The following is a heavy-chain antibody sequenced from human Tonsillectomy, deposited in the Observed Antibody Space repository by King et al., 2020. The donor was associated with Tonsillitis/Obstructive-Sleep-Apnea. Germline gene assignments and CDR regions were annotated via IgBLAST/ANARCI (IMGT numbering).Heavy chain of an antibody. J-gene: IGHJ4*02. CDR1: GFSFSAYG. CDR3: AKDSVQQVVPFYYFDN. CDR2: ISYDGSKQ. Sequence: VQLVESGGGVVQPGRSLRVSCAASGFSFSAYGMHWVRQAPGKGLEWVAGISYDGSKQFYADSVKGRFTISRDNSDNMVYVQLNSLRAEDTAVYYCAKDSVQQVVPFYYFDNWGQGTLVTVSS. D-gene: IGHD6-6*01. V-gene: IGHV3-30*18.